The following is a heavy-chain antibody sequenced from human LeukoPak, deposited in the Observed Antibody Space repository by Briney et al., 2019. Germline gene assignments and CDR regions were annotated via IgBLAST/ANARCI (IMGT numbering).Heavy chain of an antibody. V-gene: IGHV3-48*03. CDR2: ISSSGSTT. Sequence: GRSHRASCAASGLTFSSYEMNSVRQAPGKGLEWDSYISSSGSTTFYADSVKGRFTISRDNDKNSLYLQMNSLRAEDTAVYYCARDHPDLDYWGQGTLVTVSS. J-gene: IGHJ4*02. CDR1: GLTFSSYE. CDR3: ARDHPDLDY.